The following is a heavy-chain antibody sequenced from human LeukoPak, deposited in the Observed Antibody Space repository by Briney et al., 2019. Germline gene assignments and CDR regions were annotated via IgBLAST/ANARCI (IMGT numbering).Heavy chain of an antibody. J-gene: IGHJ4*02. CDR1: GFSLSTYS. Sequence: GGSLRLSCAASGFSLSTYSMNWVRQAPGKGLEWVSSISSDSTYIYYADSVKGRFTLSRDNAKNSLYLQMNSLRAEDTAMYYCASDNYYDSGLGDYWDQGTLVTVSS. D-gene: IGHD3-10*01. CDR2: ISSDSTYI. V-gene: IGHV3-21*01. CDR3: ASDNYYDSGLGDY.